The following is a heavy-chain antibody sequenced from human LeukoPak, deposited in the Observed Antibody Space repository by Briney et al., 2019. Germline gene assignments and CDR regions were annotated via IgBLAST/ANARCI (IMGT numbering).Heavy chain of an antibody. CDR2: ISYDGSNK. Sequence: GGSLRLSCAASGFTFSSYAMHWVRQAPGKGLEWVAVISYDGSNKYYADSVKGRFTISRDNSKNTLYLQMNSLRAEDTAVYYCARGPYYDFWSGYYHWGQGTLVTVSS. D-gene: IGHD3-3*01. J-gene: IGHJ5*02. V-gene: IGHV3-30*04. CDR3: ARGPYYDFWSGYYH. CDR1: GFTFSSYA.